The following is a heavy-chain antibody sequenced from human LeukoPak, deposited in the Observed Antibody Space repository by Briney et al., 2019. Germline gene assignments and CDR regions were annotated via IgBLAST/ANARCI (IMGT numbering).Heavy chain of an antibody. Sequence: GGSLRLSCTVSGFIFSDFSMSWVRQAPGKGLEWVAKMSEDGNEIFYVDSVKGRFTLSRDNTKKSLYLQLNSLRPEDSAVYYCARPRGCGSARCNNFDYWGQGTLVTVSS. CDR1: GFIFSDFS. CDR2: MSEDGNEI. V-gene: IGHV3-7*01. J-gene: IGHJ4*02. CDR3: ARPRGCGSARCNNFDY. D-gene: IGHD2-2*01.